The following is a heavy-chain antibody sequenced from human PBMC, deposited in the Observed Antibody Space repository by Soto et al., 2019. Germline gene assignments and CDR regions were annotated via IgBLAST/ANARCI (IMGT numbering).Heavy chain of an antibody. CDR3: AIPGGL. CDR1: GGSISSGGYY. D-gene: IGHD3-16*01. V-gene: IGHV4-31*03. CDR2: IYYSGST. J-gene: IGHJ3*01. Sequence: QVQLQESGPGLVKPSQTLSLTCTVSGGSISSGGYYWSWIRQHPGKGLEWIGYIYYSGSTYYNPSRRGRVTLSVDTSKNQFSRTLSSVTAADTALYCCAIPGGLWGQGTMVTVSS.